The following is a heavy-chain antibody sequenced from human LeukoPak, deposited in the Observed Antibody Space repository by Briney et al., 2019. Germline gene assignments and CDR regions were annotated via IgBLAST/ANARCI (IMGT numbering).Heavy chain of an antibody. V-gene: IGHV4-59*12. D-gene: IGHD3-3*01. CDR2: IYYSGST. Sequence: PSETLSLTCTVSGGSISSFYWSWIRQSPGKGLEWIGHIYYSGSTNYNPSLKSRVTISVDTSKNQFSLKLSSVTAADTAVYYCARDGFGVVRQRRGGYFDLWGRGTLVTVSS. CDR1: GGSISSFY. J-gene: IGHJ2*01. CDR3: ARDGFGVVRQRRGGYFDL.